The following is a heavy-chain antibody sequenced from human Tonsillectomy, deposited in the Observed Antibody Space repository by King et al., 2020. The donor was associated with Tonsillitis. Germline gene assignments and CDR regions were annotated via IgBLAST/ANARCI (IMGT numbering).Heavy chain of an antibody. V-gene: IGHV4-59*01. Sequence: QLQESGPGLVKSSETLSLTCTVSGGSISSYFWSWIRQPPGKGLESIGYIYYSGSTNYNPSLKSRVTISLDTSKHHFSLKLTSVTAADTAVYYCARGALTGTIDSWGPGTLVTVSS. CDR3: ARGALTGTIDS. J-gene: IGHJ4*02. CDR1: GGSISSYF. D-gene: IGHD7-27*01. CDR2: IYYSGST.